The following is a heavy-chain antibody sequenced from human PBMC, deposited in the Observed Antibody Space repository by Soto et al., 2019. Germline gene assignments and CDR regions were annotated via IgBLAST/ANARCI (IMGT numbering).Heavy chain of an antibody. CDR3: ARSGRGYSGYDYYYYYYGMDV. CDR2: ISYDGSNK. V-gene: IGHV3-30-3*01. Sequence: GGSLRLSCAASGFTFSSYAMHWVRQAPGKGLEWVAVISYDGSNKYYADSVKGRFTISRDNSKNTLYLQMNSLRAEDTAVYYCARSGRGYSGYDYYYYYYGMDVWGQGTTVTVSS. J-gene: IGHJ6*02. CDR1: GFTFSSYA. D-gene: IGHD5-12*01.